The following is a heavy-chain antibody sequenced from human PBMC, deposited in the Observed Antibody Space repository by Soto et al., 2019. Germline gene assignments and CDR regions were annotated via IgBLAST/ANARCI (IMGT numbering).Heavy chain of an antibody. D-gene: IGHD2-15*01. CDR2: ISSTGSGT. CDR3: VRDLHEPLATDALRVAN. CDR1: GFTFRSYV. Sequence: GGSLRLSCAASGFTFRSYVMHWVRQAPGKGLEWISYISSTGSGTHYADSVKGRFTMSRDNTKNSVSLQMSSLRAEDTAVYYCVRDLHEPLATDALRVANWGQGTQVTVSS. V-gene: IGHV3-48*03. J-gene: IGHJ4*02.